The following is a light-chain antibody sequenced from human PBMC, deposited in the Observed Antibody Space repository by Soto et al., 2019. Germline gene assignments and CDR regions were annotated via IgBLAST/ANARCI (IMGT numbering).Light chain of an antibody. Sequence: EIVMKQSPATRSVSPGERATLSCRASQSVSSNLAWYQQKPGQAPRLIIYGASTRATGIPARFSGSGSGTDFTITISSRQSECFAVYYCQPYNNWPPGTFGQGTKVEIK. J-gene: IGKJ1*01. CDR3: QPYNNWPPGT. CDR2: GAS. CDR1: QSVSSN. V-gene: IGKV3-15*01.